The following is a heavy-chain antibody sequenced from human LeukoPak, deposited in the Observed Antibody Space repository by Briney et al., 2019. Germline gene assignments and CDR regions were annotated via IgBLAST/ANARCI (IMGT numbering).Heavy chain of an antibody. Sequence: LVKVSCKASGYTFTSYGISWVRQAPGQGLEWMGRIIPILGIANYAQKFQGRVTITADKSTSTAYMELSSLRSEDTAVYYCARARAAGSYYFDYWGQGTLVTVSS. CDR3: ARARAAGSYYFDY. J-gene: IGHJ4*02. CDR1: GYTFTSYG. V-gene: IGHV1-69*04. D-gene: IGHD6-13*01. CDR2: IIPILGIA.